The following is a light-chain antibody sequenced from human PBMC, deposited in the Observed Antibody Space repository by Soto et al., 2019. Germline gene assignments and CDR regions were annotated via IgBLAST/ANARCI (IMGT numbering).Light chain of an antibody. CDR1: QTINNW. CDR3: QHYNSYPWT. Sequence: DIQMTQSPSTLSASIGDRVTITCRASQTINNWLAWYQQKPGKAPNLLIYHASNLETGVPSRFSGSAFGTEFTLTISSLQPDDFATYYCQHYNSYPWTFGLGTKV. V-gene: IGKV1-5*01. CDR2: HAS. J-gene: IGKJ1*01.